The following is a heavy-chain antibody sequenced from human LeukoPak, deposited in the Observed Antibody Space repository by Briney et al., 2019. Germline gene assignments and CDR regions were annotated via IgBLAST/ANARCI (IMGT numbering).Heavy chain of an antibody. CDR2: IYHSGST. CDR1: GVFISSGGFY. D-gene: IGHD3-22*01. J-gene: IGHJ4*02. CDR3: ARAPYSSYGDY. V-gene: IGHV4-30-2*01. Sequence: SETLSLTCSVSGVFISSGGFYWNWIRQPPGKGLEWIGYIYHSGSTYYNPSLKSRVTISVDRSKNQFSLKLSSVTAADTAVYYCARAPYSSYGDYWGQGTLVTVAS.